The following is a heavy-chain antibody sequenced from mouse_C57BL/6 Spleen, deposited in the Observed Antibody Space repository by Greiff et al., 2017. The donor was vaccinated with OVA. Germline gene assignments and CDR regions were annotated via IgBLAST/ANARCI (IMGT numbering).Heavy chain of an antibody. J-gene: IGHJ1*03. CDR1: GYTFTSYW. CDR2: IDPSDSYT. CDR3: ARGGYGSSGYFDV. V-gene: IGHV1-69*01. Sequence: QVQLKQPGAELVMPGASVKLSCKASGYTFTSYWMHWVKQRPGQGLEWIGEIDPSDSYTNYNQKFKGKSTLPVDKSSSTAYMQLSSLTSEDSAGEDCARGGYGSSGYFDVWGTGTTVTVSS. D-gene: IGHD1-1*01.